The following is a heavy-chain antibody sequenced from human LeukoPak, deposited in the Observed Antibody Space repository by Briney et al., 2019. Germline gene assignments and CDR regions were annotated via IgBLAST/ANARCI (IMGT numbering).Heavy chain of an antibody. V-gene: IGHV3-23*01. CDR1: GFTFSSYA. CDR3: ARDIVLVVAAYFDY. Sequence: GGSLRLSCAVSGFTFSSYAMSWVRQAPGKGLEWVSAISGSGGSTYYADSVKGRFTISRDNSKNTLYVQMNSLRAEDTAVYYCARDIVLVVAAYFDYWGQGTLVTVSS. D-gene: IGHD2-15*01. CDR2: ISGSGGST. J-gene: IGHJ4*02.